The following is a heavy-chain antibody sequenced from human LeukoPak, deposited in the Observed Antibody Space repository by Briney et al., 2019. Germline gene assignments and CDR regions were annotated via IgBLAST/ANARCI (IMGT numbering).Heavy chain of an antibody. D-gene: IGHD3-22*01. Sequence: PGGSLRLSCSASGFTFSTYGLHWVRQAPGKGLEYVSSVTNNWGRTSYADSVKGRFTISRDNSKNTLYLQMSSLRVEDTAVYYCVKGRDSSGYYSDWGQGTLVTVSS. CDR1: GFTFSTYG. CDR3: VKGRDSSGYYSD. V-gene: IGHV3-64D*06. J-gene: IGHJ4*02. CDR2: VTNNWGRT.